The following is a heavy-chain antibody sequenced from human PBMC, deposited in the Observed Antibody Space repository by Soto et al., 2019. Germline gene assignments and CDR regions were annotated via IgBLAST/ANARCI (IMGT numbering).Heavy chain of an antibody. CDR3: VNLWDSSSYYYFDY. D-gene: IGHD6-13*01. CDR2: IGGSGDST. CDR1: GFTFSNYA. J-gene: IGHJ4*02. V-gene: IGHV3-23*01. Sequence: EVQLLESGGGLVQPGGSLRLSCAASGFTFSNYAMSWVRQAPGKGLEWVSVIGGSGDSTYYADSVKGRFTISRDNSKNTVHLQMNSLRAEDTAVYYCVNLWDSSSYYYFDYWGQRTLVTVSS.